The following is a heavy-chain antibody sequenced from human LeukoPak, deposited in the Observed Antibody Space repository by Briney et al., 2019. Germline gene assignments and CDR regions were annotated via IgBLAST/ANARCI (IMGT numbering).Heavy chain of an antibody. D-gene: IGHD7-27*01. CDR3: VRGPHWDPHFDY. Sequence: ASVKVYCKASGFTFTAYYMHWVRQAPGQGLEWMGWINPNRGGTNYAQKFQGRVTMTRDTSISTAYMELSRLRSDDTAVYYCVRGPHWDPHFDYWGQGTLVTVSS. CDR2: INPNRGGT. CDR1: GFTFTAYY. J-gene: IGHJ4*02. V-gene: IGHV1-2*02.